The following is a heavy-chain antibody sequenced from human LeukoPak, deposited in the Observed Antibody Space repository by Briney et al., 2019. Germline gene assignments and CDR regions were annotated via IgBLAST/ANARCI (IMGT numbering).Heavy chain of an antibody. V-gene: IGHV3-30*04. D-gene: IGHD3-9*01. CDR1: GFTFSSYA. J-gene: IGHJ4*02. CDR3: ERAPKPNYDILNSYYVEGKHLDY. Sequence: GGSLRLSCVASGFTFSSYAMHWVHQAPGKGLEWVAVISYDGSNKYYADSVKGRFTISRDNSKNTLYLQMNSLRAEDTAVYYCERAPKPNYDILNSYYVEGKHLDYWGQGTLVTVSS. CDR2: ISYDGSNK.